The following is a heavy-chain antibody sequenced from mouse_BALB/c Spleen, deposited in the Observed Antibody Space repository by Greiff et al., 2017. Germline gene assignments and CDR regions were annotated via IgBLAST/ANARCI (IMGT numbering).Heavy chain of an antibody. D-gene: IGHD2-3*01. CDR3: ARWLLTSDY. V-gene: IGHV1-7*01. J-gene: IGHJ4*01. CDR1: GYTFTSYW. Sequence: QVHVKQSGAELAKPGASVKMSCKASGYTFTSYWMHWVKQRPGQGLEWIGYINPSTGYTEYNQKFKDKATLTADKSSSTAYMQLSSLTSEDSAVYYCARWLLTSDYWGQGTSVTVSS. CDR2: INPSTGYT.